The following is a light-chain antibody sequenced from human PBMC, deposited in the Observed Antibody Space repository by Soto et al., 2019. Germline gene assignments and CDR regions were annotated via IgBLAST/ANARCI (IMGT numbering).Light chain of an antibody. J-gene: IGKJ2*01. V-gene: IGKV1-5*03. CDR2: KAS. CDR3: QQYNSYPVT. Sequence: DIQMTQSPSTLSVSVGDRATITCRASQSIDSRLAWYQQKPGKAPKVLIYKASSLESGVPSRFSGSGSGTEFTLTISSLQPDDFATYYCQQYNSYPVTFGQGTKLEIK. CDR1: QSIDSR.